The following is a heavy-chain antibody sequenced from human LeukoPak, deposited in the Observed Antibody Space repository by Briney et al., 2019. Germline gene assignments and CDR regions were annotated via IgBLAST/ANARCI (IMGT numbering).Heavy chain of an antibody. CDR2: ISSSGSYI. Sequence: GGSLRLSCAASGFTFSSYSMNWVCQAPGKGLEWVSSISSSGSYIYYADSVKGRFTISRDNAKNSLYLQMNSLRAEDTGVYYCARDRGITMVRGVGDAYYYYYGMDVWGQGTTVTVSS. CDR3: ARDRGITMVRGVGDAYYYYYGMDV. J-gene: IGHJ6*02. CDR1: GFTFSSYS. D-gene: IGHD3-10*01. V-gene: IGHV3-21*01.